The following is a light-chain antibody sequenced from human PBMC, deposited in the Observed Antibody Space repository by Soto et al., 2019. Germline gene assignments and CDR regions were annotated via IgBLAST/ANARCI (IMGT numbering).Light chain of an antibody. Sequence: AIQMTQSPSSLSASVGDRVTITCRASQDISDDVGWYQQTPGKAPKLLISGASRLQSGVPSRFSGSGSGAAFTITITSMRPEDSATYYCLQNHNYPRTFGQGTKVEI. CDR2: GAS. J-gene: IGKJ1*01. CDR3: LQNHNYPRT. V-gene: IGKV1-6*01. CDR1: QDISDD.